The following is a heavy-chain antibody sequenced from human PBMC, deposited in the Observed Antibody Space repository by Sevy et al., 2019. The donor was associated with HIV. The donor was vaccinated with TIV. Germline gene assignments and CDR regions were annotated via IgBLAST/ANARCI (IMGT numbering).Heavy chain of an antibody. CDR2: VDPSAGNT. J-gene: IGHJ4*02. V-gene: IGHV1-46*01. Sequence: ASVKVSCKASGATFTNNYIHWVRQAPGQGLEWMGMVDPSAGNTTYAQKFQGRVTMTRDTYTSILYMDLSSLRSEDTAVYYCVRADPDQHFDSWGQGTLVTVSS. CDR1: GATFTNNY. CDR3: VRADPDQHFDS.